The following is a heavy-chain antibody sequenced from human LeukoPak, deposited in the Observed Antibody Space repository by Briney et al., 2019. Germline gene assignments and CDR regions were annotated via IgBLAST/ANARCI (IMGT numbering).Heavy chain of an antibody. CDR3: ARDSKAYCGGDCFPDAFDI. J-gene: IGHJ3*02. CDR1: GFTFRNHA. Sequence: GGSLRLSCEASGFTFRNHAMNWVRQTPKKGLEWVSTISGSGTTTCYADSVKGRFTISRDNSKNTMDLQMSSLRAEDTAIYYCARDSKAYCGGDCFPDAFDIWGQGTKVIVSS. V-gene: IGHV3-23*01. CDR2: ISGSGTTT. D-gene: IGHD2-21*02.